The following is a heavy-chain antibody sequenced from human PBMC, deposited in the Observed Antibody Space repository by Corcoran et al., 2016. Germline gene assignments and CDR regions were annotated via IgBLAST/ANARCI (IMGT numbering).Heavy chain of an antibody. D-gene: IGHD3-22*01. Sequence: EVQLVQSGAEAKKPGESLKISCKGSGYSFTTYWIGWVRQMPGKGLEWMGIIYPGDSDTRYNPSFQGQVTISADKSITTAYLQWGSLKASDTAMYYCVREMTYYDKTTGGTDSWGQGTLVTVSS. CDR2: IYPGDSDT. V-gene: IGHV5-51*01. CDR1: GYSFTTYW. J-gene: IGHJ4*02. CDR3: VREMTYYDKTTGGTDS.